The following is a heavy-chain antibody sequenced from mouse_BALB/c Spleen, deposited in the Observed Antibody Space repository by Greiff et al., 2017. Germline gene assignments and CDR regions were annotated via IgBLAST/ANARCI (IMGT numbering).Heavy chain of an antibody. Sequence: QVQLQQPGAELVKPGASVKLSCKASGYTFTSYWMHWVKQRPGQGLEWIGEINPSNGRTNYNEKFKIKATLTVDKSSSTAYMQLSSLTSEDSAVYYCARLGYYAMDYWGQGTSVTVSS. J-gene: IGHJ4*01. CDR1: GYTFTSYW. V-gene: IGHV1S81*02. CDR2: INPSNGRT. CDR3: ARLGYYAMDY.